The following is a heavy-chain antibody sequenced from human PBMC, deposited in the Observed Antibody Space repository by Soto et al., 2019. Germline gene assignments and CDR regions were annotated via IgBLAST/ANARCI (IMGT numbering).Heavy chain of an antibody. CDR2: INHSGST. V-gene: IGHV4-34*01. D-gene: IGHD3-9*01. CDR3: FQAEDGIRYELPVSAFLLNRSSDL. J-gene: IGHJ2*01. Sequence: KGLEWIGEINHSGSTNYNPSLKSRVTISVDASKNQFSLKLSSVTAADTAVYFCFQAEDGIRYELPVSAFLLNRSSDL.